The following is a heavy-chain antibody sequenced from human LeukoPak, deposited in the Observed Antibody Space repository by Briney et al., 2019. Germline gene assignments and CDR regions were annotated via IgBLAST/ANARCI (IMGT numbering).Heavy chain of an antibody. CDR1: GGSISSGDYY. CDR3: ARVGLYGSGSYAAFDI. V-gene: IGHV4-30-4*01. J-gene: IGHJ3*02. D-gene: IGHD3-10*01. CDR2: IYYSGST. Sequence: SETLSLTCTVSGGSISSGDYYWSWIRQPPGKGLEWIGYIYYSGSTYYNPSLKSRVTISVDTSKNQFSLNLSFVTAADTAVYYCARVGLYGSGSYAAFDIWGRGTTVTVSS.